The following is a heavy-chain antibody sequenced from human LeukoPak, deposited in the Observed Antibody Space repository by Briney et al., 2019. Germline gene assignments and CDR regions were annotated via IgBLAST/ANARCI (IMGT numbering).Heavy chain of an antibody. Sequence: SGTLSLTCAVSGASISSSYWWSWVRQPPGKGLEWIGEIFHSGSTIYSPSLKSRVTISVDKSKKQFSLRLSSVTAADTAVYYCARGGPIAGRLIYWGQGTLVTVSS. CDR2: IFHSGST. J-gene: IGHJ4*02. CDR1: GASISSSYW. CDR3: ARGGPIAGRLIY. V-gene: IGHV4-4*02. D-gene: IGHD6-6*01.